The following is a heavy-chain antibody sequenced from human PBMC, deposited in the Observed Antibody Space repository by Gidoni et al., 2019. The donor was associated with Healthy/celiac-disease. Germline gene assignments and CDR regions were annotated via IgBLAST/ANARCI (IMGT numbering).Heavy chain of an antibody. V-gene: IGHV1-69*02. CDR1: GCTLSSYT. J-gene: IGHJ2*01. Sequence: QVPLAQSGAEVTKPGSSVKVPCKASGCTLSSYTISRERQAPGHGLEWMGRILPILGIEHDAQEYKGRVTITADKTTSTADMEQSSLGSENAAVYYCASCGDCYGDWDIDVWGRGTLVTVSS. D-gene: IGHD2-21*02. CDR3: ASCGDCYGDWDIDV. CDR2: ILPILGIE.